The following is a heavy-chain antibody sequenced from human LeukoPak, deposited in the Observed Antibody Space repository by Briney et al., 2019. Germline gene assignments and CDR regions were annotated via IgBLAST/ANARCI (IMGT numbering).Heavy chain of an antibody. D-gene: IGHD1-26*01. J-gene: IGHJ4*02. CDR2: INPNSGAT. Sequence: ASVKVSCKASGYNFTGYSMHWVRQAPGQGLEWMGWINPNSGATNYAQKFQGRVTMTRDTSISTAYMELSRLRSDDTAVYYCATSGSYRIIDYWGQGTLVTVSS. CDR3: ATSGSYRIIDY. V-gene: IGHV1-2*02. CDR1: GYNFTGYS.